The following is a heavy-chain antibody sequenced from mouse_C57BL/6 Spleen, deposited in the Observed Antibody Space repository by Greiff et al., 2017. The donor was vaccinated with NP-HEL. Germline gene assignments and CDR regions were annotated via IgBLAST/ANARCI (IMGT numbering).Heavy chain of an antibody. CDR1: GFTFSSYA. J-gene: IGHJ4*01. CDR3: TRGNYGSSYYAMDY. CDR2: ISSGGDYI. V-gene: IGHV5S21*01. Sequence: EVKLVESGEGLVKPGGSLKLSCAASGFTFSSYAMSWVRQTPEKRLEWVAYISSGGDYIYYADTVKGRFTISRDNARNTLYLQMSSLKSEDTAMYYCTRGNYGSSYYAMDYWGQGTSVTVSS. D-gene: IGHD1-1*01.